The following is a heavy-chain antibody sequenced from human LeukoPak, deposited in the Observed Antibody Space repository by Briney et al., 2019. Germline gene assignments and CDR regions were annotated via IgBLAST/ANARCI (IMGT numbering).Heavy chain of an antibody. CDR2: ISGSGGST. Sequence: GGTLRLSCAASGFTFSSYGMSWVRQAPGKGLEWVSAISGSGGSTYYADSVKGRFTISRDNSKNTLYLQMNSLRAEDTAVYYCAKGGYSSSWYGYTESYYYYMDVWGKGTTVTVSS. CDR3: AKGGYSSSWYGYTESYYYYMDV. D-gene: IGHD6-13*01. J-gene: IGHJ6*03. V-gene: IGHV3-23*01. CDR1: GFTFSSYG.